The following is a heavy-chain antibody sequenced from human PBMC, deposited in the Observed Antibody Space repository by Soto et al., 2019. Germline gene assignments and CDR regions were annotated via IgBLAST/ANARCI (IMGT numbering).Heavy chain of an antibody. CDR1: GDSISTVDYF. D-gene: IGHD2-15*01. Sequence: SETLSLTCSVSGDSISTVDYFWAWVRQPPGQALEYIGYIYKSATTYYNPSFESRVAISLDTSKSQFSLNVTSLTAADTAVYFCARGRYCLTGRCLPNWFDSWGQGVLVTVSS. CDR3: ARGRYCLTGRCLPNWFDS. CDR2: IYKSATT. V-gene: IGHV4-30-4*01. J-gene: IGHJ5*01.